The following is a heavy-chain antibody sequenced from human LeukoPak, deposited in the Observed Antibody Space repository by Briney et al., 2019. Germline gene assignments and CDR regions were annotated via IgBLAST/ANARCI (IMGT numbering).Heavy chain of an antibody. CDR3: ARQSSGSYYEAFDI. CDR1: GGSISSSSYY. D-gene: IGHD1-26*01. Sequence: SETLSLTCTVSGGSISSSSYYWGWIRQPPGKGLEWIGSIYYSGGTYYNPSLKSRVTISVDTSKNQFSLRPSSVTAADTAVYYCARQSSGSYYEAFDIWGQGTMVTVSS. J-gene: IGHJ3*02. CDR2: IYYSGGT. V-gene: IGHV4-39*01.